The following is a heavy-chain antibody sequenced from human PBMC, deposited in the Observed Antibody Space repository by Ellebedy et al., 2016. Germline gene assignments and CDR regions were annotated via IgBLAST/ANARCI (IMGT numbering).Heavy chain of an antibody. CDR3: ARDSTSYYDFWSGYYPDADAFDI. CDR1: GFTFSSYW. V-gene: IGHV3-7*01. Sequence: GESLKISXAASGFTFSSYWMSWVRQAPGKGLEWVANIKQDGSEKYYVDSVKGRFTISRDNAKNSLYLQMNSLRAEDTAVYYCARDSTSYYDFWSGYYPDADAFDIWGQGTMVTVSS. J-gene: IGHJ3*02. CDR2: IKQDGSEK. D-gene: IGHD3-3*01.